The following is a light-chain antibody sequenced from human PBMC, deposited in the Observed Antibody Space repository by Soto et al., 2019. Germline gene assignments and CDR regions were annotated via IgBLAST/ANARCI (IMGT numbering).Light chain of an antibody. V-gene: IGKV3-20*01. CDR2: DAS. CDR1: QSVRSN. J-gene: IGKJ2*01. CDR3: QQYGSSFT. Sequence: EIVMTQSPATLSVSPGERATLSCRASQSVRSNLAWYQQKPGQAPRLLIYDASNRATGIPDRFSGYGSGTDFTLTITRLEPEDFAVYYCQQYGSSFTFGQGTKWIS.